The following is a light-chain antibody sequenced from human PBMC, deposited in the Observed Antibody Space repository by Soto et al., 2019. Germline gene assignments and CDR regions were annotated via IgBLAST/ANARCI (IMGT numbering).Light chain of an antibody. CDR2: KAS. CDR3: QQYNIYPLT. J-gene: IGKJ4*01. V-gene: IGKV1-5*03. CDR1: QSVSSW. Sequence: DIQMTQSPSTLSASVGDRITITCRASQSVSSWLAWYQQKPGKAPKLLIYKASTLESGGPSRFSGSGSETDFTLTISSLQPDDFATYFCQQYNIYPLTFGGGTKVEVK.